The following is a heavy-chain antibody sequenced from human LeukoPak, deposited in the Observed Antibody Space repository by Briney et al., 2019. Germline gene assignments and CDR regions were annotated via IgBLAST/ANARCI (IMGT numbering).Heavy chain of an antibody. Sequence: GGSLRLSCAASGFTFSSYEMNWVRQAPGKGLEWVSYISSSGSTIYCADSVKGRFTISRDNAKNSLYLQMNSLRAEDTAVYYCARDLSRGYSYGPFDYWGQGTLVTVSS. J-gene: IGHJ4*02. V-gene: IGHV3-48*03. CDR2: ISSSGSTI. CDR3: ARDLSRGYSYGPFDY. CDR1: GFTFSSYE. D-gene: IGHD5-18*01.